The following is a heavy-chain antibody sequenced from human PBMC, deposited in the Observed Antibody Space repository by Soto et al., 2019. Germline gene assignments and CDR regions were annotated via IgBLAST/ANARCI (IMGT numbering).Heavy chain of an antibody. D-gene: IGHD1-26*01. CDR3: AKDPYSGRYPSPHSLDP. Sequence: PGGSLRLSCAASGFTFSSYAMSWVRQAPGKGLEWVSAISDSGGSTYYADSVKGRFTISRDNSKNTLYLQMNSLRAEDTAVYYCAKDPYSGRYPSPHSLDPWGQGTLVTVYS. V-gene: IGHV3-23*01. J-gene: IGHJ5*02. CDR1: GFTFSSYA. CDR2: ISDSGGST.